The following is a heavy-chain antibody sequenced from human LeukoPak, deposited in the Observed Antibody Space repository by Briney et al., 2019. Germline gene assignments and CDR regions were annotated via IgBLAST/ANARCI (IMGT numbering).Heavy chain of an antibody. V-gene: IGHV4-39*01. J-gene: IGHJ4*02. CDR2: IYYSGST. CDR3: ARQDPAAITFDY. D-gene: IGHD2-2*02. CDR1: GGSISSSSYY. Sequence: SETLSLTCTVSGGSISSSSYYWGWIRQPPGKGLEWIGSIYYSGSTYYNPSLKSRVTISVDTAKNQFSLKLSSVTAADTAVYYCARQDPAAITFDYWGQGTLVTVSS.